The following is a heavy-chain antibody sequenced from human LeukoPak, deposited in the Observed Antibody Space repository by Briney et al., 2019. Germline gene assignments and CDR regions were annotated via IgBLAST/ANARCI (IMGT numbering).Heavy chain of an antibody. CDR2: IYYSGIT. Sequence: PSETLSLXCTASGGSISSSGYCWGWIRQPPGKGLEWIGSIYYSGITYYNPSLKSRVTISVDTSKNQFSLKLSAVTAADTAVYYCATPPVVDGAAFDIWDQGTMVTVSS. V-gene: IGHV4-39*01. CDR3: ATPPVVDGAAFDI. CDR1: GGSISSSGYC. D-gene: IGHD2-15*01. J-gene: IGHJ3*02.